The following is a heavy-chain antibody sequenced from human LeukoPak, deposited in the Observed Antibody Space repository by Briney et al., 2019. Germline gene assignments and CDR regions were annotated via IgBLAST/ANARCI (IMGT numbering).Heavy chain of an antibody. CDR1: GYTFTSYA. D-gene: IGHD3-10*01. CDR3: ARYYRINTSTPNWFDP. Sequence: ASVKVSCKASGYTFTSYAMHWVRQAPGQRLEWMGWINAGNGNTKYSQKFQGRVTITRDTSASTAYMELSSLRSEDTAVYYCARYYRINTSTPNWFDPWGQGTLVTVSS. CDR2: INAGNGNT. J-gene: IGHJ5*02. V-gene: IGHV1-3*01.